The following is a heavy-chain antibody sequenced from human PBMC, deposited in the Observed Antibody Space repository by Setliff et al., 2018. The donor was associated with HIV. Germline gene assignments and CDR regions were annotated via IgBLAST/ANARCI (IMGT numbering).Heavy chain of an antibody. J-gene: IGHJ4*02. CDR2: INPDSGAT. CDR1: GYSFTGCY. V-gene: IGHV1-2*06. Sequence: GASVKVSCKASGYSFTGCYIHWVRQAPGQGLEWMGRINPDSGATKYAQKFLGRITMTRDTSITTAYLELSRLRADDTAVYFCARGPPAAMQLERPFDYWGQGTLVTVSS. CDR3: ARGPPAAMQLERPFDY. D-gene: IGHD1-1*01.